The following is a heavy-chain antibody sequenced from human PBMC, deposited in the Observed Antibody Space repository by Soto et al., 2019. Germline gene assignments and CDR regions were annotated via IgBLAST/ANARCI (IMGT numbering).Heavy chain of an antibody. Sequence: QVQLVQAGAEVKRPGFSVKVSCQASVDTFTFSCINWVRQAHGLGLEWMGRINPILSMSNYAQRFQGRVTMTADKSTSTAYMELSSLRSEDTAIYYCASSYGSGYRAFDYWGQGALVTVSS. V-gene: IGHV1-69*02. D-gene: IGHD3-10*01. CDR1: VDTFTFSC. J-gene: IGHJ4*02. CDR3: ASSYGSGYRAFDY. CDR2: INPILSMS.